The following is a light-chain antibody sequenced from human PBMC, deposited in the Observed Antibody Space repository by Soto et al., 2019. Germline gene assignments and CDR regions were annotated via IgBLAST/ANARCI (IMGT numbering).Light chain of an antibody. V-gene: IGLV3-9*01. CDR1: NIGSKN. J-gene: IGLJ2*01. CDR2: RDT. CDR3: QVWDSSTVV. Sequence: SYELTQPLSVSVALGQTARITSGGDNIGSKNVNWYQQRPGQAPVLVIYRDTNRPSGIPERLSGSNSGNTATLTISRAQAGDEADYYCQVWDSSTVVFGGGTKLTVL.